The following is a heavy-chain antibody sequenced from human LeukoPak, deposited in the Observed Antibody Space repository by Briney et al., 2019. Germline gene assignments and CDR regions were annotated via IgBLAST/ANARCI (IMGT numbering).Heavy chain of an antibody. CDR1: GYTFTSYG. D-gene: IGHD5-18*01. J-gene: IGHJ4*02. CDR2: ISAYNGNT. CDR3: ARGEVRYSYGHRFVPFDY. V-gene: IGHV1-18*01. Sequence: KPGASVKVSCKASGYTFTSYGISWVRQAPGQGLEWMGRISAYNGNTNYAQKLQGRVTMTTDTSTSTAYMELRSLRSDDTAVYYCARGEVRYSYGHRFVPFDYWGQGTLVTVSS.